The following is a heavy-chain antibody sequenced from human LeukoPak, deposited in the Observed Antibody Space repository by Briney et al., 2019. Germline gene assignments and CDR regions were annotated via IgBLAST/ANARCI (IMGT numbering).Heavy chain of an antibody. CDR2: IYYRVTS. V-gene: IGHV4-59*01. Sequence: SETLSLTCTVSGDSISTYYWSWIRQPPGKGLEWIGYIYYRVTSDYNPSLKSRVTMSVDMSTRQISLKLSSVTAADTAVYYCARDRGYSGYDWGNLDYWGQGTLVTVSS. J-gene: IGHJ4*02. D-gene: IGHD5-12*01. CDR3: ARDRGYSGYDWGNLDY. CDR1: GDSISTYY.